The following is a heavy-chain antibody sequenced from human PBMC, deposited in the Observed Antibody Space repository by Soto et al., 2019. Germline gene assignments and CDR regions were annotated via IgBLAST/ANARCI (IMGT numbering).Heavy chain of an antibody. CDR2: ISGSGGST. J-gene: IGHJ4*02. Sequence: GGSLRLSCAASGFTFSSYAMSWVRQAPGKGLEWVSAISGSGGSTYYADCVKGRFTISRDDSKNTLYLQMNSLRAEDTAVYYCAKDPGYSSGGSCETFDYWGQGTMVTVSS. CDR1: GFTFSSYA. V-gene: IGHV3-23*01. D-gene: IGHD2-15*01. CDR3: AKDPGYSSGGSCETFDY.